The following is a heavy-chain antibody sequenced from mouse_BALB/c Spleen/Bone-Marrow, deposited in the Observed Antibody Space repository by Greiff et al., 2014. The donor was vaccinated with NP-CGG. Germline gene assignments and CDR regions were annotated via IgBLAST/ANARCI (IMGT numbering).Heavy chain of an antibody. CDR2: IYPYSGGT. V-gene: IGHV1S29*02. D-gene: IGHD4-1*01. CDR1: GYTFTDYN. Sequence: VQLQQSGPELVRPGASVKISCKASGYTFTDYNIYWVKQSHGKSLEWIGYIYPYSGGTGYNQKFESKATLTVDNSPTTAYMELRSLTSEDSAVYYCARGNWDFAYWGQGTLVTVST. CDR3: ARGNWDFAY. J-gene: IGHJ3*01.